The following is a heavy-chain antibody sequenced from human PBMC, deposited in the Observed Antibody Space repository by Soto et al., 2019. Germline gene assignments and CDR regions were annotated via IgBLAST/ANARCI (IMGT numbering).Heavy chain of an antibody. CDR3: GRGACNGTSCYVFDP. V-gene: IGHV3-74*01. CDR1: GFTFRSHW. D-gene: IGHD2-2*01. J-gene: IGHJ5*02. Sequence: PGGSLRLSCVASGFTFRSHWMHWVRQSPGKGLVWVSQTNSDGSSENYADAVKGRFTFSRDHAKKPLYLQMTSLRAEDPAVYYCGRGACNGTSCYVFDPWGPGTLVTVSS. CDR2: TNSDGSSE.